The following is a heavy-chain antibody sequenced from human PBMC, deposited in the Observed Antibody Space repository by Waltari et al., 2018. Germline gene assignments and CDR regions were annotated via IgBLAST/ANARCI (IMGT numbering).Heavy chain of an antibody. CDR1: GDSMGSRDF. D-gene: IGHD2-15*01. J-gene: IGHJ4*02. CDR3: ARDRGRGLYLDS. CDR2: VHRSGRT. V-gene: IGHV4-4*02. Sequence: QLQLQQSGPGLVKPSESLSLTCVVSGDSMGSRDFWSWVRQSPGKGLEWIGKVHRSGRTNYNPSLASRVTMSIDTSSNQFSLKVPSPTAADTAIYYCARDRGRGLYLDSWGQGILVTVSP.